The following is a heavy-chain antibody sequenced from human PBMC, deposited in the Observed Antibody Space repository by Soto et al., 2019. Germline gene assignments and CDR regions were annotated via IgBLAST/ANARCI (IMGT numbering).Heavy chain of an antibody. Sequence: QVQLVQSGAEVKKPGSSVKVSCKASGGTFSSYAISWVRQAPGQGLEWMGGIIPIFGTANYAQKFQGRVTTAADESTSRAYIELSSLGSEDTAVYYCARVVGYDDYYYYGMDVWGQGTTVTVSS. CDR1: GGTFSSYA. CDR2: IIPIFGTA. CDR3: ARVVGYDDYYYYGMDV. J-gene: IGHJ6*02. D-gene: IGHD5-12*01. V-gene: IGHV1-69*01.